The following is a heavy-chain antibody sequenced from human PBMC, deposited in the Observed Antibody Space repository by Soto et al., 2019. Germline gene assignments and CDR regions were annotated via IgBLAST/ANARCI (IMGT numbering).Heavy chain of an antibody. CDR2: SHYSGST. CDR3: ATGHTYGQPDYYYYYGMDV. D-gene: IGHD5-18*01. Sequence: PSETLSLTCTVSGGSISSSNYYWGWIRQPPRKGLEWISSSHYSGSTYYNPSLKSRLTISVDTSKNQFSLKLTSVTAADTAVYYCATGHTYGQPDYYYYYGMDVWGQGTAVTAP. CDR1: GGSISSSNYY. J-gene: IGHJ6*02. V-gene: IGHV4-39*01.